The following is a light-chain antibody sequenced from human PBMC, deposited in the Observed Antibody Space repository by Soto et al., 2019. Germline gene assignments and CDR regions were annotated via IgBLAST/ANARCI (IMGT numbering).Light chain of an antibody. J-gene: IGKJ2*01. CDR1: RSLSSSY. CDR2: AAS. CDR3: QQYGSSPPYT. Sequence: EIVLTQSPDTVSLSPGERATLSCRASRSLSSSYLAWYQQKPGQAPRLLIYAASIRATGIPDRFSGSKSGTDFTLTISRLEPEDSAVYYCQQYGSSPPYTFGQGTKLEIK. V-gene: IGKV3-20*01.